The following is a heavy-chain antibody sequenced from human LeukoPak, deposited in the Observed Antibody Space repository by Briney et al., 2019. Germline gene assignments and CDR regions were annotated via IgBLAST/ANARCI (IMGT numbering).Heavy chain of an antibody. V-gene: IGHV3-53*01. CDR3: ARDSGGGSGSYFVLFGY. J-gene: IGHJ4*02. Sequence: GGSLRLSCAASGFTVSSNYMSWVRQAPGKGLEWVSVICSGGSTYYADSVKGRFTISRDNSKNTLYLQMNSLRAEDTAVYYCARDSGGGSGSYFVLFGYWGQGTLVTVSS. CDR2: ICSGGST. D-gene: IGHD1-26*01. CDR1: GFTVSSNY.